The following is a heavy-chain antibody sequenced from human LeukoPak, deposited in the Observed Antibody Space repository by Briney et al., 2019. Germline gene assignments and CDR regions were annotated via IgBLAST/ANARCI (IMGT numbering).Heavy chain of an antibody. CDR3: AKGKGSSSSSIDW. J-gene: IGHJ4*02. CDR1: GFTFNTYA. D-gene: IGHD2-15*01. CDR2: ISDSGGST. V-gene: IGHV3-23*01. Sequence: GGTLRLSCAASGFTFNTYAMNWVRQAPGKGLEWVSAISDSGGSTYYADSVKGRFTISRDNSKNTVYLQIHRLRAEDTAVYYCAKGKGSSSSSIDWWGQGTLVTVSS.